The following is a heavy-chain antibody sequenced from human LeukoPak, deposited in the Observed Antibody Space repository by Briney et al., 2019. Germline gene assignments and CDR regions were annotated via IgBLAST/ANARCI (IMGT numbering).Heavy chain of an antibody. CDR1: GGSISSSSYY. Sequence: SETLSLTCTVSGGSISSSSYYWGWIRQPPGKGLEWIGSIYYSGSTYYNPSLKSRVTISVDTSKNQFSLKLSSVTAADTAVYYCARTTMAVLAFDIWGQGTMVTVSS. J-gene: IGHJ3*02. V-gene: IGHV4-39*07. CDR2: IYYSGST. CDR3: ARTTMAVLAFDI. D-gene: IGHD3-10*01.